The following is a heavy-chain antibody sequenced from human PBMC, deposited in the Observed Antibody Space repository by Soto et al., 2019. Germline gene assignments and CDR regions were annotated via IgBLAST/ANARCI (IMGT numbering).Heavy chain of an antibody. D-gene: IGHD6-6*01. J-gene: IGHJ3*02. CDR1: GYTFTSYG. CDR2: ISAYNGNT. Sequence: ASVKVSCKASGYTFTSYGISWVRQAPGQGLEWMGWISAYNGNTNYAQKLQGRVTMTTDTSTSTACMELRSLRSDDTAVYYCARLSPPRSIAAQTFDIWGQGTMVTVSS. V-gene: IGHV1-18*01. CDR3: ARLSPPRSIAAQTFDI.